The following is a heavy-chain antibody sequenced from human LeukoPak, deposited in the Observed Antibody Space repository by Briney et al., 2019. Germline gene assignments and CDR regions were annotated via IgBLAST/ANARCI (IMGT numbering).Heavy chain of an antibody. CDR1: GFTFSSYA. D-gene: IGHD6-13*01. CDR2: ISGSGGST. J-gene: IGHJ5*02. CDR3: AKDRSSWYANWFDP. Sequence: PGGSLRLSCAASGFTFSSYAMSWVRQAPGKGLEWVSAISGSGGSTYYADSVKGRFTISRDNSKNTLYLQMNSLRTEDTAVYYCAKDRSSWYANWFDPWGQGTLVTVSS. V-gene: IGHV3-23*01.